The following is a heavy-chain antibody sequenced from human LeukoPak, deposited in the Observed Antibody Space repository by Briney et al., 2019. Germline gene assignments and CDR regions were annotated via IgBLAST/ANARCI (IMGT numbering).Heavy chain of an antibody. CDR3: ARGLTRTIRPGSYYLTYYYYGMDV. D-gene: IGHD1-26*01. J-gene: IGHJ6*02. Sequence: ASVKVSCKASGYTFTGYYMHWVRQAPGQGLEWMGWINPNSGGTNYAQKFQGRVTMTRNTSISTAYMELSSLRSEDTAVYYCARGLTRTIRPGSYYLTYYYYGMDVWGQGTTVTVSS. V-gene: IGHV1-2*02. CDR1: GYTFTGYY. CDR2: INPNSGGT.